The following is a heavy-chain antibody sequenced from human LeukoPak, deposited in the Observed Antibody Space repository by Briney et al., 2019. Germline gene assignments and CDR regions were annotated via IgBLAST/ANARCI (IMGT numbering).Heavy chain of an antibody. J-gene: IGHJ5*02. D-gene: IGHD3-22*01. Sequence: GASVKVSCKASGGTFSSYAISWVRQAPGQGLEWMGGIIPIFGTANYAQKFQGRVTITTDESTSTAYMELSSLRSEDTAVYYCAREGRYYYDSSGYSRYNWSDPWGQGTLVTVSS. CDR2: IIPIFGTA. CDR3: AREGRYYYDSSGYSRYNWSDP. V-gene: IGHV1-69*05. CDR1: GGTFSSYA.